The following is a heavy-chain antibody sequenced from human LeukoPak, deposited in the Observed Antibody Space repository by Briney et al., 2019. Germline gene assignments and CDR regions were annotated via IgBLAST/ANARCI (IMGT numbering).Heavy chain of an antibody. CDR1: GFTFSSYS. D-gene: IGHD2-2*01. V-gene: IGHV3-21*01. Sequence: GRSLRLSCAASGFTFSSYSMNWVRQAPGKGLEWVSSISSSSSYIYYADSVKGRFTISRDNAKNSLYLQMNSLRAEDTAVYYCATLYCSSTSCPDYWGQGTLVTVSS. J-gene: IGHJ4*02. CDR2: ISSSSSYI. CDR3: ATLYCSSTSCPDY.